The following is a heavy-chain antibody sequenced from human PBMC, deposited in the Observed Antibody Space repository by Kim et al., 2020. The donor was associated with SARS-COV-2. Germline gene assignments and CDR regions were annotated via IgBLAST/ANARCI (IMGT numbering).Heavy chain of an antibody. CDR3: ARDGTFWRRAQERITMVRGVIDGMDV. CDR1: GYTFTGYY. V-gene: IGHV1-2*02. D-gene: IGHD3-10*01. J-gene: IGHJ6*02. Sequence: ASVKVSCKASGYTFTGYYMHWVRQAPGQGLEWMGWINPNSGGTNYAQKFQGRVTMTRDTSIRTAYMELSRLRSDDTAVYYCARDGTFWRRAQERITMVRGVIDGMDVWGQGTTVTVSS. CDR2: INPNSGGT.